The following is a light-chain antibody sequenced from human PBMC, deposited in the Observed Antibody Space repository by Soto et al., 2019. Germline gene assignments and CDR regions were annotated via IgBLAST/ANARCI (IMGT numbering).Light chain of an antibody. J-gene: IGKJ1*01. CDR2: GAS. V-gene: IGKV3-15*01. CDR3: QQYNNWPIT. CDR1: QTVLSN. Sequence: ETVMTQSPATLSVSPGERATLSCRASQTVLSNLAWYQQKPGQAPRLLIYGASTRATGIPARFSGSGSGTEFTLTISSLQSEDFAVYYCQQYNNWPITFGQGTKVDIK.